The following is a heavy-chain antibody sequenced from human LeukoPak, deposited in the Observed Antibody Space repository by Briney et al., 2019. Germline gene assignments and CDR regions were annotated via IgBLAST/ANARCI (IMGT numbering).Heavy chain of an antibody. V-gene: IGHV3-30-3*01. CDR1: GFTFSSYA. D-gene: IGHD6-13*01. Sequence: GRSLRPSCAASGFTFSSYAMHWVRQAPGKGLEWVAVISYDGSNKYYADSVKGRFTISRDNSKNTLYLRMNSLRAEDTAVYYCARGGYTTHGLGYFDLWGRGTLVTVSS. J-gene: IGHJ2*01. CDR3: ARGGYTTHGLGYFDL. CDR2: ISYDGSNK.